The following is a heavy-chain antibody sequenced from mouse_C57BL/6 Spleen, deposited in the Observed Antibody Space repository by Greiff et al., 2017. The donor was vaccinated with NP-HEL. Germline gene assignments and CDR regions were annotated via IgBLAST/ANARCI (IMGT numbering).Heavy chain of an antibody. CDR1: GFTFSSYA. D-gene: IGHD1-1*01. J-gene: IGHJ1*03. CDR3: TRDQYYGSSWYFDV. V-gene: IGHV5-9-1*02. CDR2: ISSGGDYI. Sequence: EVQVVESGEGLVKPGGSLKLSCAASGFTFSSYAMSWVRQTPEKRLEWVAYISSGGDYIYYADTVKGRFTISRDNARNTLYLQMSSLKSEDTAMYYCTRDQYYGSSWYFDVWGTGTTVTVSS.